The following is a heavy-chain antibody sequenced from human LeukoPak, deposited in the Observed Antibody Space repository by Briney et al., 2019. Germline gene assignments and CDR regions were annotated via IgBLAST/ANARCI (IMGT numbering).Heavy chain of an antibody. Sequence: SGGSLRLSCAASGFTFGSYAMSWVRQAPGKGLEWVSAISGSGGSTYYADSVKGRFTISRDNSKHTLYLQMNSLRAEDTAVYYCAKGYYFDSSGYYFDYWGQGTLVTVSS. D-gene: IGHD3-22*01. CDR2: ISGSGGST. J-gene: IGHJ4*02. CDR3: AKGYYFDSSGYYFDY. V-gene: IGHV3-23*01. CDR1: GFTFGSYA.